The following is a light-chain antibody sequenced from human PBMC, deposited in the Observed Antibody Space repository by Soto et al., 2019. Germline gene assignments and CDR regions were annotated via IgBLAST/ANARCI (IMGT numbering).Light chain of an antibody. CDR1: QSVSSY. CDR3: QQRRYWPVT. J-gene: IGKJ1*01. CDR2: DAS. V-gene: IGKV3-11*01. Sequence: EIVLTQSPAILSMSPGERATLSCRASQSVSSYFAWYQQKPGQAPRLLIYDASNRATGVPARFSGSGSGTDFTLTISSLEPGDFAVYYCQQRRYWPVTFGQGTKVEIK.